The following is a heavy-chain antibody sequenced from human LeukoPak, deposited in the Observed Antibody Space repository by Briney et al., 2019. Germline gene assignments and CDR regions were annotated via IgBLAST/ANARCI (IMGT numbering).Heavy chain of an antibody. Sequence: SETLALTCTVSGDSVSSGGYYWIWIRQPPGMGLEYIGFIYSSGTTKYNPSLKGRVTISMDTSENQFSLKLTSVTAADTAVYYCVGGTHAFALWGQGKMVTVSS. CDR2: IYSSGTT. V-gene: IGHV4-61*08. J-gene: IGHJ3*01. CDR3: VGGTHAFAL. CDR1: GDSVSSGGYY. D-gene: IGHD3-16*01.